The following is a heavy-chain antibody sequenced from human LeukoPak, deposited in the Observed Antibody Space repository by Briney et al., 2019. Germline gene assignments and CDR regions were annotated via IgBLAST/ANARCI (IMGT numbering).Heavy chain of an antibody. CDR2: ISGSSRHI. V-gene: IGHV3-23*01. CDR3: EKDLDGF. J-gene: IGHJ4*02. D-gene: IGHD6-25*01. CDR1: GFTFSTYA. Sequence: GGSLRLSRAASGFTFSTYAMSWVRQAPGKGLEWVSIISGSSRHIYYADSVKGRFTISRDNSKNTLYLQMTSLRAEDTAVYYCEKDLDGFWGQGTLVTVSS.